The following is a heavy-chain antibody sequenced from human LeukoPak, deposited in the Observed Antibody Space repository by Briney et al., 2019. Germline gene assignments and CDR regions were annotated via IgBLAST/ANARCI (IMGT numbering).Heavy chain of an antibody. J-gene: IGHJ6*03. CDR1: GFTFSSYA. Sequence: GSLRLSCAASGFTFSSYAMSWVRQPPGKGLEWIGEITHSGSTSYNPSLKSRVSISVDTSKNQFSLRLSSVTAADTAAYYCARRGALTLFGVTDVYYMDVWSMGTTVTVSS. V-gene: IGHV4-34*08. D-gene: IGHD3-3*01. CDR2: ITHSGST. CDR3: ARRGALTLFGVTDVYYMDV.